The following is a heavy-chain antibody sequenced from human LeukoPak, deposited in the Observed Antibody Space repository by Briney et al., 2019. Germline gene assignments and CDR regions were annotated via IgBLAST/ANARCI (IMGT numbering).Heavy chain of an antibody. CDR1: GFAFSDSW. D-gene: IGHD5-18*01. CDR2: IKGDGSAK. J-gene: IGHJ3*02. V-gene: IGHV3-7*01. Sequence: GGSLRLSCAASGFAFSDSWMTRIRQAPGKGLEWVAFIKGDGSAKKYVDSVKGRFTISRDNAKNSLFLQMNSLRAEDTAVYYCARDRGWIQHDIWGQGTMVTVSS. CDR3: ARDRGWIQHDI.